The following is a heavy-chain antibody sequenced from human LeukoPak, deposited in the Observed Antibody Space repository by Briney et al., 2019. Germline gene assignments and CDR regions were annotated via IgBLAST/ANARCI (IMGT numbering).Heavy chain of an antibody. J-gene: IGHJ3*02. Sequence: SETLSLTCTVSGGSISSSGYYWGWLRQPPGKGLEWIGYIYYSGSTNYNPSLKSRVTISVDTSKNQFSLKLSSVTAADTAVYYCARGSQLRYFDWPSPEGAFDIWGQGTMVTVSS. CDR1: GGSISSSGYY. CDR3: ARGSQLRYFDWPSPEGAFDI. CDR2: IYYSGST. V-gene: IGHV4-61*08. D-gene: IGHD3-9*01.